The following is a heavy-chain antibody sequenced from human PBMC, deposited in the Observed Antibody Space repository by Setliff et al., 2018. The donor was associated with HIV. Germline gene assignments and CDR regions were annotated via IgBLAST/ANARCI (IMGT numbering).Heavy chain of an antibody. CDR2: MNPNSGVS. V-gene: IGHV1-8*01. CDR3: ARGKGVGGVIITGGLDV. D-gene: IGHD3-10*01. CDR1: ATFTNVD. Sequence: ASVKVSCKASATFTNVDIHWLRRATGQGLEWMGWMNPNSGVSGYGKKFQGRVTMTRDTSISTAYMELSRLTSEDTAVYYCARGKGVGGVIITGGLDVWGKGTTVTVSS. J-gene: IGHJ6*04.